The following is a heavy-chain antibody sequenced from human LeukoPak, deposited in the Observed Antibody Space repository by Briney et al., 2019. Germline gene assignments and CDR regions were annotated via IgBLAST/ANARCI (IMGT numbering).Heavy chain of an antibody. CDR3: ARDYYYDSSGYYSGYFDY. CDR1: GFTFSSYA. Sequence: GGSLRLSCAASGFTFSSYAMHWVRQAPGKGLEWVAVISYDGSNKYYADSVKGRFTISRDNSKNTLYLQMNSLRAEDTAVYYCARDYYYDSSGYYSGYFDYWGQGTLVTVSS. CDR2: ISYDGSNK. D-gene: IGHD3-22*01. J-gene: IGHJ4*02. V-gene: IGHV3-30-3*01.